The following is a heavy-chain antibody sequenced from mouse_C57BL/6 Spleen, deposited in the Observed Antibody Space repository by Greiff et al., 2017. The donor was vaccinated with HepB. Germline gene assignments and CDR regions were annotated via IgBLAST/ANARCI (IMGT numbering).Heavy chain of an antibody. D-gene: IGHD5-1*01. CDR2: IYPGDGDT. CDR1: GYAFSSSW. Sequence: VQLQQSGPELVKPGASVKISCKASGYAFSSSWMNWVKQRPGKGLEWIGRIYPGDGDTNYNGKFKGKATLTADKSSSTAYMQLSSLTSEDSAVYFCARDLPEFYYYAMDYWGQGTSVTVSS. CDR3: ARDLPEFYYYAMDY. J-gene: IGHJ4*01. V-gene: IGHV1-82*01.